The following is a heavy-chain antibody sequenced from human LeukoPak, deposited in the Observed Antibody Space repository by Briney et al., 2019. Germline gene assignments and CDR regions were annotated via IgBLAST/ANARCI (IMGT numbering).Heavy chain of an antibody. V-gene: IGHV1-18*01. J-gene: IGHJ4*02. Sequence: ASVKVSCRASGYTFTSYGISWVRQAPGQGLEWMGWISAYNGNTNYAQKLQGRVTMTTDTSTSTAYMELRSLRSDDTAVYYCARATEVGYYDYVWGSYRYPGGDYWGQGTLVTVSS. CDR1: GYTFTSYG. CDR2: ISAYNGNT. D-gene: IGHD3-16*02. CDR3: ARATEVGYYDYVWGSYRYPGGDY.